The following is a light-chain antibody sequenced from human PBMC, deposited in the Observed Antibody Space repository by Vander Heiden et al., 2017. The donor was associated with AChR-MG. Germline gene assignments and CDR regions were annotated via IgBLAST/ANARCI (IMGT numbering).Light chain of an antibody. J-gene: IGLJ3*02. CDR1: SLRNYY. CDR2: GKN. CDR3: NSRDNKNNHPWV. Sequence: SSELTQDPAVSVALGQTVRITCQGDSLRNYYASWYLQKPGQAPVRVIYGKNNRPSGIPDRFSGSSSGNTASLTITGAQAEDEADYYCNSRDNKNNHPWVFGGGTKLTVL. V-gene: IGLV3-19*01.